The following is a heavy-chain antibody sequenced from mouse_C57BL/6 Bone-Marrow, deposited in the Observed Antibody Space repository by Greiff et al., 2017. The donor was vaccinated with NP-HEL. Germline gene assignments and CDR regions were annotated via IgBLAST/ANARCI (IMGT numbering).Heavy chain of an antibody. CDR2: IYPGDGDT. J-gene: IGHJ3*01. D-gene: IGHD3-1*01. CDR3: APAPATGLAY. Sequence: VKLQESGPELVKPGASVKISCKASGYAFSSSWMNWVKQRPGKGLEWIGRIYPGDGDTNYNGKFKGKATLTADKSSSTAYMQLSSLTSEDSAVSFCAPAPATGLAYWGQGTLVTVSA. V-gene: IGHV1-82*01. CDR1: GYAFSSSW.